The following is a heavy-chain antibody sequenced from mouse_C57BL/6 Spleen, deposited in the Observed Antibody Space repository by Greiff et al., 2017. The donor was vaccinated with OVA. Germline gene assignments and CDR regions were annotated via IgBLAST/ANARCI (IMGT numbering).Heavy chain of an antibody. J-gene: IGHJ4*01. CDR1: GYAFTNYL. D-gene: IGHD1-1*01. CDR3: ARVGSSYDYAMDY. CDR2: INPGSGGT. V-gene: IGHV1-54*01. Sequence: VKLMESGAELVRPGTSVKVSCKASGYAFTNYLIEWVKQRPGQGLEWIGVINPGSGGTNYNEKFKGKATLTADKSSSTAYMQLSSLTSEDSAVYFCARVGSSYDYAMDYWGQGTSVTVSS.